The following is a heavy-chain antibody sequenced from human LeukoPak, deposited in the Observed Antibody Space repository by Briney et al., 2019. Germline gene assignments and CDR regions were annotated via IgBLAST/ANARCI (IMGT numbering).Heavy chain of an antibody. J-gene: IGHJ4*02. D-gene: IGHD3-22*01. CDR1: GYILTDYY. CDR2: INPNSGDT. CDR3: ARAPAGYYDSSGAYWDY. V-gene: IGHV1-2*02. Sequence: ASVKVSCEASGYILTDYYMHWVRQSPGQGLEWMGWINPNSGDTNYAQKFQGRVTMTRDTFISTVYMELRRLRYDDTAVYYCARAPAGYYDSSGAYWDYWGQGTLVTVSS.